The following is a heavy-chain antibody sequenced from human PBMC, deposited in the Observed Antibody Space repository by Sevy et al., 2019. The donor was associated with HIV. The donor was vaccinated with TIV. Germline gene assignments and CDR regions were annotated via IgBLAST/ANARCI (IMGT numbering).Heavy chain of an antibody. CDR3: ARGAYREGQAFDI. CDR1: GFTFSSYA. D-gene: IGHD2-21*01. V-gene: IGHV3-30-3*01. CDR2: ISYDGSNK. Sequence: GGSLRLSCAASGFTFSSYAMHWVRQAPGKGLEWLAVISYDGSNKYYADSVKGRFTISRDNSKNTLYLQMNSLRAEDTAVYYCARGAYREGQAFDIWGQGTMVTVSS. J-gene: IGHJ3*02.